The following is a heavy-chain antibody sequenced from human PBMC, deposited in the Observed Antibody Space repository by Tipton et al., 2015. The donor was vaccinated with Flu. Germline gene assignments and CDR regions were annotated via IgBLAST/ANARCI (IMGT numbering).Heavy chain of an antibody. D-gene: IGHD1-1*01. CDR3: ARKRREHWYFDL. J-gene: IGHJ2*01. Sequence: VQLVQSGAAVKKPGESLKISCATSGYSFPSYWIGWVRQMPGKGLEWMGVTYPGDSDKKYSPPFEGQVTISADKSISTAYLQWSSLTSSDTAMYYCARKRREHWYFDLWGGGPLVSVFS. CDR2: TYPGDSDK. V-gene: IGHV5-51*03. CDR1: GYSFPSYW.